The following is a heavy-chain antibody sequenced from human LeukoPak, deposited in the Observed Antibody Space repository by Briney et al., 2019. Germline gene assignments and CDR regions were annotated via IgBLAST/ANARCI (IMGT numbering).Heavy chain of an antibody. CDR2: INPSGGST. J-gene: IGHJ5*02. CDR3: ARSSGPQDYYDSSGSHLWFDP. Sequence: GASVKVSCKASGYTFTSYYMHWVRQAPGQGLEWMGIINPSGGSTSYAQKFQGRVTMTRDTSTSTVYMELSSLRSEDTAVYYCARSSGPQDYYDSSGSHLWFDPWGQGTLVTVSS. CDR1: GYTFTSYY. D-gene: IGHD3-22*01. V-gene: IGHV1-46*01.